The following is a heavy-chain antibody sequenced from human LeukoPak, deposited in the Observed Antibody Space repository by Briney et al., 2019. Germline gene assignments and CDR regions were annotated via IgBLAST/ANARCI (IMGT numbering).Heavy chain of an antibody. CDR3: AKDVFELYDIYDH. Sequence: GGSLRLSCTASGFTFSNYAMSWVRQAPGKGLEWVSAISGNGGSTFDADSVKGRFTISRDNSMNTLYLQMNSLRAEDTAIYYCAKDVFELYDIYDHWGQGTLVTVSS. CDR1: GFTFSNYA. V-gene: IGHV3-23*01. J-gene: IGHJ4*02. CDR2: ISGNGGST. D-gene: IGHD3-9*01.